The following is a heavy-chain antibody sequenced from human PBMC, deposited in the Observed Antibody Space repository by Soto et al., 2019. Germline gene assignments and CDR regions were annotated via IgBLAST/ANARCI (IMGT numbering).Heavy chain of an antibody. CDR3: AREVGYGMDV. Sequence: EVQLVESGGGLVQPGGSLRLSYAASGFTFSSYSMNWVRQAPGKGLEWVSYISSSSSTIYYADSVKGRFTISRDNAKNSLYLQMNSLRAEDTAVYYCAREVGYGMDVWGQGTTVTVSS. CDR2: ISSSSSTI. CDR1: GFTFSSYS. V-gene: IGHV3-48*01. J-gene: IGHJ6*02.